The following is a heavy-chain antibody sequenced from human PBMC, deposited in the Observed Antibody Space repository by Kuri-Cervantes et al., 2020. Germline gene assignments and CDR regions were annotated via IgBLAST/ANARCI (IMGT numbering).Heavy chain of an antibody. CDR1: GFTFSSYS. CDR2: ISSSSSYI. CDR3: ARIGTGYKFRSDP. D-gene: IGHD3-9*01. Sequence: GESLKISCAASGFTFSSYSMNWVRQAPGKGLEWVSSISSSSSYIYYADSVKGRFTISRDNAKNSLYLQMNSLRAEDTAVYYCARIGTGYKFRSDPWGQGTLVTVSS. J-gene: IGHJ5*02. V-gene: IGHV3-21*01.